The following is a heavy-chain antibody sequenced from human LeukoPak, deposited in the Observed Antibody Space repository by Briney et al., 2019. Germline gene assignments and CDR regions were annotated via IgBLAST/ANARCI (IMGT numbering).Heavy chain of an antibody. V-gene: IGHV1-69*01. CDR3: ASEVSRDFWSGQAFDY. J-gene: IGHJ4*02. Sequence: SVKVSCKASGGPFSSYAISWVRQAPGQGLEWMGGIIPIFGTANYAQKFQGRVTITADESTSTAYMELSSLRSEDTAVYYCASEVSRDFWSGQAFDYWGQGTLVTVSS. CDR1: GGPFSSYA. CDR2: IIPIFGTA. D-gene: IGHD3-3*01.